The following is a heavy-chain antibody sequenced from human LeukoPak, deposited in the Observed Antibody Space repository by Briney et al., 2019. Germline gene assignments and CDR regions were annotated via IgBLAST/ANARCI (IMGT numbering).Heavy chain of an antibody. Sequence: GGSLSLSCAASGFTFSSYWMHWVRQAPGKGLVWVSRINTDGSSTSYADSVKGRFTISRDNAKNTLYLQMNSLGAEDTAVYYCARGATGHPWYFDLWGRGTLVTVSS. CDR2: INTDGSST. V-gene: IGHV3-74*01. CDR3: ARGATGHPWYFDL. J-gene: IGHJ2*01. CDR1: GFTFSSYW. D-gene: IGHD1-1*01.